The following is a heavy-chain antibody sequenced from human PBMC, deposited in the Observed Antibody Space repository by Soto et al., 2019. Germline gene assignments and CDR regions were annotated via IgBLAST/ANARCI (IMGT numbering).Heavy chain of an antibody. CDR2: IYPGDSDA. CDR3: ARSQCDYLWGTSGYFDS. CDR1: GYSFTTHW. Sequence: GESLKISCKGSGYSFTTHWVGWVRQMPGKGLEWMGIIYPGDSDARYSPSFQGQVTISVDESITTAFLQWSSLKASDTAMYYCARSQCDYLWGTSGYFDSWGQGTLVTVSS. J-gene: IGHJ4*02. D-gene: IGHD3-16*01. V-gene: IGHV5-51*01.